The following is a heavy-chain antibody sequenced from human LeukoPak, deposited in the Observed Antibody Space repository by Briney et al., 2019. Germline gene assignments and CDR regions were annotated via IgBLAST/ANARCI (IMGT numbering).Heavy chain of an antibody. V-gene: IGHV4-34*01. CDR3: ARAADYYDSSGYRTTADY. D-gene: IGHD3-22*01. Sequence: PSETLSLTCAVHGGSFSGYYWSWIRQPPGKGLEWIGEINHSGSTNYNPSLKSRVTMSVDTSKNQFSLKLSSVTAADTAVYYCARAADYYDSSGYRTTADYWGQGTLVTVSS. CDR2: INHSGST. CDR1: GGSFSGYY. J-gene: IGHJ4*02.